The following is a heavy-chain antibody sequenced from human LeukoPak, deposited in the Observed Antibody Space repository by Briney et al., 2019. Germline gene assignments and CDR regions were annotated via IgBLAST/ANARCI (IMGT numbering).Heavy chain of an antibody. CDR3: ARDQPNYDSSGYYPNIDY. J-gene: IGHJ4*02. D-gene: IGHD3-22*01. CDR1: GFTFSSYG. CDR2: IWYDGSNK. V-gene: IGHV3-33*01. Sequence: GGSLRLSCAASGFTFSSYGMHWVRQAPGKGLEWVAVIWYDGSNKYYADSVKGRFTISRDNSKNTLYLQMNSLRAEDTAVYYCARDQPNYDSSGYYPNIDYWGQGTLVTVSS.